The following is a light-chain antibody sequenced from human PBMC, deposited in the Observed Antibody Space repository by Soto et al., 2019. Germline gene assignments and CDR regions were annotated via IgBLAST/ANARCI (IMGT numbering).Light chain of an antibody. Sequence: DMVMTQSPDALAVSLGERATINCKSSQNVLYSSNNRNYLAWYQQKSGQPPKLLIYWASTRESGVPDRFSGSGSGTDFTLTINSLQAEDVAVYYCQQHYSSPQTFGQGTKVDIK. CDR3: QQHYSSPQT. CDR2: WAS. CDR1: QNVLYSSNNRNY. V-gene: IGKV4-1*01. J-gene: IGKJ1*01.